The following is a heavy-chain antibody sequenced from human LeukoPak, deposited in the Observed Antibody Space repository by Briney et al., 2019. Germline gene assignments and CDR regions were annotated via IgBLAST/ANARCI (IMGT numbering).Heavy chain of an antibody. J-gene: IGHJ4*02. V-gene: IGHV5-51*01. Sequence: RGESLKISCKGSGYSFTSYWIGWVRQMPGKGLEWMGIIYPGDSDTRYSPSFQGQVTISADKSISAAYLQWSSLKASDTAMYYCARHEGPRGGYYDSSGYTYYFDYWGQGTLVTVSS. CDR2: IYPGDSDT. CDR3: ARHEGPRGGYYDSSGYTYYFDY. D-gene: IGHD3-22*01. CDR1: GYSFTSYW.